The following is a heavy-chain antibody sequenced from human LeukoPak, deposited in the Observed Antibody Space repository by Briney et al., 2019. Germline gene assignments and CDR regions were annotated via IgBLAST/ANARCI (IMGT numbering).Heavy chain of an antibody. J-gene: IGHJ4*02. CDR2: ISGSGGST. Sequence: GGFLRLSCAASGVTFSSYAMSWVRQAPGKGLEWVSAISGSGGSTYYADSVKGRFTISRDNSKNTLYLQMNSLRGEDTAVYSCARGQRRHIDMAPSFDYWGQGTLVTVSS. D-gene: IGHD5-24*01. CDR3: ARGQRRHIDMAPSFDY. V-gene: IGHV3-23*01. CDR1: GVTFSSYA.